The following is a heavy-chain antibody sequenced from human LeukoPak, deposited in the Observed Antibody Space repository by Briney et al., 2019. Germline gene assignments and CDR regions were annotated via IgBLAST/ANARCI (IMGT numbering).Heavy chain of an antibody. CDR2: IKSQTDGGTT. V-gene: IGHV3-15*01. J-gene: IGHJ4*02. D-gene: IGHD5-18*01. CDR3: TTGTWIQLWRADY. Sequence: PRGSLRLSCKGSGFTFTNACMSWVRLAPGKGLEWVGHIKSQTDGGTTDYAAPVKGRFTISRDDSKNTLYLQLNSLKTEDTAVYYCTTGTWIQLWRADYWGQGTLVTVSS. CDR1: GFTFTNAC.